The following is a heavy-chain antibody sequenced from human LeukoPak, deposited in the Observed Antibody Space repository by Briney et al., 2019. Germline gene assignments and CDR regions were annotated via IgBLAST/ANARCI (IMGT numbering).Heavy chain of an antibody. D-gene: IGHD2-15*01. V-gene: IGHV4-59*11. CDR2: ISNSGST. CDR3: GRDSLVGDLSYYNMDV. J-gene: IGHJ6*03. CDR1: GGSISSHY. Sequence: PSETLSLTCTVSGGSISSHYWTWIRQSPVKGLEWIGDISNSGSTSYNPSLKSRVTISIDTSKNQFSLKLSSVTAADTAVYYCGRDSLVGDLSYYNMDVWGKGTTVTVSS.